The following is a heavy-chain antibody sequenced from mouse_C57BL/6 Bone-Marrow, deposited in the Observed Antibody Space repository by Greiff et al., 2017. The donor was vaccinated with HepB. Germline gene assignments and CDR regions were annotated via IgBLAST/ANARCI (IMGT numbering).Heavy chain of an antibody. CDR2: IRSKSNNYAT. CDR1: GFSFNTYA. V-gene: IGHV10-1*01. Sequence: EVQLVESGGGLVQPKGSLKLSCAASGFSFNTYAMNWVRQAPGKGLEWVARIRSKSNNYATYYADSVKDRFTISRDDSESMLYLQMNNLKTEDTAMYYCVRHDGYDGTEFAYWGQGTLVTVSA. J-gene: IGHJ3*01. D-gene: IGHD2-2*01. CDR3: VRHDGYDGTEFAY.